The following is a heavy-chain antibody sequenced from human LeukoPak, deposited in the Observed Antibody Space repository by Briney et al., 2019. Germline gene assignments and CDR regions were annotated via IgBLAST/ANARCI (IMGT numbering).Heavy chain of an antibody. Sequence: SETLSLTCTVSGVSISPHYWTWVRQTPGKGLEWIGYIFHNGLTSYNYSLRSRLTMSVDTPRTQVSLKLTSVTAADTAVYYCTREVSTVTFDYWGQGIMVTVSS. CDR2: IFHNGLT. CDR3: TREVSTVTFDY. CDR1: GVSISPHY. J-gene: IGHJ4*02. V-gene: IGHV4-59*11. D-gene: IGHD4-17*01.